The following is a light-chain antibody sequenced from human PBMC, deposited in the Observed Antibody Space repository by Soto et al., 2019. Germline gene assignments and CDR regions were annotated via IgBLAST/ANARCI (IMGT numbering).Light chain of an antibody. J-gene: IGKJ1*01. CDR3: RQYDSTPPT. Sequence: EIVLTQSPGTLSLSPGDRATLSCRASQSVNSNYLAWYQRKPGQAPRLLIYGASNRATDIPYRFSARASGTDFTLTITRLEAEDIAVYYCRQYDSTPPTFGQGTKVEVK. CDR1: QSVNSNY. V-gene: IGKV3-20*01. CDR2: GAS.